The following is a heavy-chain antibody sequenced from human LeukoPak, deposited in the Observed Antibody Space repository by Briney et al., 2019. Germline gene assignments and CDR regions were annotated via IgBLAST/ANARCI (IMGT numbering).Heavy chain of an antibody. CDR2: ISGSGST. CDR3: ARASHDYGDYSHFDC. J-gene: IGHJ4*02. V-gene: IGHV4-4*07. Sequence: PSETLSLTCSVSGDSISYFYWSWIRQAAGKGLEWIGRISGSGSTDYNASLKSRVTISVDTSTNQLSLKVISVTAADTAVYYCARASHDYGDYSHFDCWGQGTLVTVSS. D-gene: IGHD4-17*01. CDR1: GDSISYFY.